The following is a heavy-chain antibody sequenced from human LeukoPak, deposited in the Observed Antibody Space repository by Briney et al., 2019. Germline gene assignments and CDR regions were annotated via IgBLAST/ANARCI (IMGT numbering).Heavy chain of an antibody. D-gene: IGHD4-11*01. Sequence: GGSLRLSCAASGFNLSSYWMHWVRQAPGKGLVWVSRINTDGSSTSYADSVKGRFTISRDNAKNTLYLQMNSLRAEDTAVYYCARPHVGTVSNWSDPWGQGTLVTVSS. J-gene: IGHJ5*02. CDR3: ARPHVGTVSNWSDP. CDR1: GFNLSSYW. V-gene: IGHV3-74*01. CDR2: INTDGSST.